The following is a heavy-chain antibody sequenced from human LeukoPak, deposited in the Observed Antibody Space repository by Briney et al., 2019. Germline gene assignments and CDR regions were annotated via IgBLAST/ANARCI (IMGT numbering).Heavy chain of an antibody. CDR2: IYYSGST. V-gene: IGHV4-59*08. Sequence: SETLSLTCTVSGGSISSYYWNWIRQPPGKGLEWIGYIYYSGSTNYNPSLKSRVTISVDTSKNEFSLKLSSVTAADTAVYYCARAGGYLLYFDFWGQGTLATVSS. CDR1: GGSISSYY. CDR3: ARAGGYLLYFDF. D-gene: IGHD5-12*01. J-gene: IGHJ4*02.